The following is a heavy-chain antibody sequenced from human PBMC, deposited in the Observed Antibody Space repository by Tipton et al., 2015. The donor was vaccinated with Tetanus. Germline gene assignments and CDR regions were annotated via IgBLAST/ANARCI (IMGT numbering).Heavy chain of an antibody. CDR3: VRGPHRAAPDAY. Sequence: SLRLSCAASGFTLSSYWMAWVRQVPGKGLEWVANIKEDGSEKFYVDSVKGRFTFSRDNGKNSLYLQMNSLRVEDTAVYYCVRGPHRAAPDAYWGQGILVTVSS. J-gene: IGHJ4*02. D-gene: IGHD6-13*01. CDR2: IKEDGSEK. CDR1: GFTLSSYW. V-gene: IGHV3-7*01.